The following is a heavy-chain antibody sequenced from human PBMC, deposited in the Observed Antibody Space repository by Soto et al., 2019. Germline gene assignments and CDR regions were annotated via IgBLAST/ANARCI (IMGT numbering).Heavy chain of an antibody. CDR3: AREYYDFWSVTYSYYGMDV. CDR2: IRSRANNFAT. Sequence: GGSLRLSCAASGFIFSGSAIHWVRQASGKGLEWVGRIRSRANNFATSSAASVKGRFTFSRDDSKNTAYLQMNTLKPEDTAVYYCAREYYDFWSVTYSYYGMDVWGHGTTVTVSS. V-gene: IGHV3-73*01. D-gene: IGHD3-3*01. J-gene: IGHJ6*02. CDR1: GFIFSGSA.